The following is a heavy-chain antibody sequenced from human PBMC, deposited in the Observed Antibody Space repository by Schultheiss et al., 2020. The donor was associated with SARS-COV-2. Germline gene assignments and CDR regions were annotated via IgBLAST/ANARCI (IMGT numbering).Heavy chain of an antibody. CDR3: ARDSGSRKGRTLDY. J-gene: IGHJ4*02. D-gene: IGHD1-26*01. CDR2: IYYSGST. Sequence: SQTLSLTCTVSGGSVSSGSYYWSWIRQPPGKGLEWIGHIYYSGSTNYNPSLKSRVTISVDTSKNQFSLKLSSVTAADTAVYYCARDSGSRKGRTLDYWGQGTLVTVSS. CDR1: GGSVSSGSYY. V-gene: IGHV4-61*01.